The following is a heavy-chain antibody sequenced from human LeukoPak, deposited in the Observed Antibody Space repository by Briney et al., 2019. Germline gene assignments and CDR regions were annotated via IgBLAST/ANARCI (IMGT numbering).Heavy chain of an antibody. CDR1: GGSFSGYY. Sequence: SETLSLTCAVYGGSFSGYYWSWIRQPPGKGPEWIGEINHSGSTNYNPSLKSRVTISVDTSKNQFSLKLSSVTAADTAVYYCARIYGSGSYYTDYWGQGTLVTVSS. CDR3: ARIYGSGSYYTDY. D-gene: IGHD3-10*01. J-gene: IGHJ4*02. CDR2: INHSGST. V-gene: IGHV4-34*01.